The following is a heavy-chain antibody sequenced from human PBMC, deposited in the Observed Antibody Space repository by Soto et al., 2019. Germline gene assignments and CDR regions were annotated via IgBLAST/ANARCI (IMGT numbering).Heavy chain of an antibody. V-gene: IGHV3-30-3*01. Sequence: ESGGGVVQPGRSLRLSCAASGFTFSSYAMHWVRQAPGKGLEWVAVISYDGSNKYYADSVKGRFTICRDNSKNTLYLQMNSLRAEDTAVYYGASAASTLGYCSGGSCSLLYWGQGTLVTVSS. CDR1: GFTFSSYA. CDR3: ASAASTLGYCSGGSCSLLY. CDR2: ISYDGSNK. J-gene: IGHJ4*02. D-gene: IGHD2-15*01.